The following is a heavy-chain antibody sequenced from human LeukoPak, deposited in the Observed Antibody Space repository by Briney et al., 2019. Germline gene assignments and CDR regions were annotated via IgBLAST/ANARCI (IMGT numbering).Heavy chain of an antibody. Sequence: PSETLSLTCTVFGGSINSSYWSWFRQPPGQGLDWIGYIYYSGYANYNPSLTSRVTISVDTSKNQFSLKLTSVTAADTAVYYCAKSHYAYIWGSYENWGPGTLVTVSS. CDR1: GGSINSSY. D-gene: IGHD3-16*01. CDR3: AKSHYAYIWGSYEN. V-gene: IGHV4-59*03. CDR2: IYYSGYA. J-gene: IGHJ4*02.